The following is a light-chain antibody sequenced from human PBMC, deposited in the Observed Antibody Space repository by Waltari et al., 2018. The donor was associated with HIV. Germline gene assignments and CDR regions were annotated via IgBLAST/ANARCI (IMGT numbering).Light chain of an antibody. CDR1: QSVSSSY. Sequence: EIVLTQSPGPLSLSPGESATLSCRASQSVSSSYLAWYQHQPGQGPRLLISGASSRATGIPDRFSGSGSGTDFTLTISRLETEDFAVYYCQQHGTSPLTFGGGTKVEIK. CDR3: QQHGTSPLT. V-gene: IGKV3-20*01. J-gene: IGKJ4*01. CDR2: GAS.